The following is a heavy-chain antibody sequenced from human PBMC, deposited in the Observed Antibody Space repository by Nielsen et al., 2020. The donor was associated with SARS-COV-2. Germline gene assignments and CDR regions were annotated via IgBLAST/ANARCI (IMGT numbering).Heavy chain of an antibody. CDR1: GFTFSSYG. J-gene: IGHJ4*02. CDR2: ISYDGSNK. D-gene: IGHD1-26*01. Sequence: GESLKISCAASGFTFSSYGMHWVRQAPGKGLEWVAVISYDGSNKYYADSVKGRFTISRDNSKNTLYLQMNSLRAEDTAVYYCARQVGATDYWGQGTLVTVSS. CDR3: ARQVGATDY. V-gene: IGHV3-30*19.